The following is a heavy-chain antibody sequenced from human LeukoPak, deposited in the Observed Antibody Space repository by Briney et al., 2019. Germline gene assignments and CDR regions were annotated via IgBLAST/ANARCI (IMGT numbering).Heavy chain of an antibody. CDR1: GGSISSYY. CDR2: IYTSGST. J-gene: IGHJ3*02. Sequence: SETLSLTCTVSGGSISSYYWSWIRQPAGKGLEWIGRIYTSGSTNYNPSLKSRVTMSVDTSKNQFSLKLSSVTAADTAVHYCARGILRAADCSSTSCYGENAFDIWGQGTMVTVSS. D-gene: IGHD2-2*01. CDR3: ARGILRAADCSSTSCYGENAFDI. V-gene: IGHV4-4*07.